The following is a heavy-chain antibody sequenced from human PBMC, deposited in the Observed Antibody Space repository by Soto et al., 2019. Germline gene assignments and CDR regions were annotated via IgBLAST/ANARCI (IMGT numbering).Heavy chain of an antibody. CDR1: GFTFSDYY. V-gene: IGHV3-11*01. D-gene: IGHD6-25*01. J-gene: IGHJ5*02. Sequence: QMQLVQSGGGLVKPGGSLTLSCKASGFTFSDYYMIWVRQTPGKGLEWLSYISDSGSTIYYAESVRARFTIFRENAANSVYLQLDGLTDGDTAFYYCARGGSGWTRGGWLGPWGQGSLVTVSS. CDR3: ARGGSGWTRGGWLGP. CDR2: ISDSGSTI.